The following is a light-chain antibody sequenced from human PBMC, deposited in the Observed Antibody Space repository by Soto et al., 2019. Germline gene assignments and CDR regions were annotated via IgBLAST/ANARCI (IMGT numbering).Light chain of an antibody. J-gene: IGKJ1*01. CDR1: QSISKW. CDR3: QQYNSYSPWT. Sequence: DIQMTQSPSTLSASVGDRVTITCRASQSISKWLAWHQQKPGKAPGLLMYDASRLESGVPSRFSGSGSGTEFTLTISSLQPDDFATYYCQQYNSYSPWTFGQGTKVEIK. CDR2: DAS. V-gene: IGKV1-5*01.